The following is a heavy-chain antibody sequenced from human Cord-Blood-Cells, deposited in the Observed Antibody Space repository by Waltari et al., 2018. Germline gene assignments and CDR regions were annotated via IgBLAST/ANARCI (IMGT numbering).Heavy chain of an antibody. CDR3: AREITMIVVVKRGWFDP. J-gene: IGHJ5*02. V-gene: IGHV1-69*10. D-gene: IGHD3-22*01. Sequence: QVQLVQSGAEVKKPGSSVKVSCKASGGTFSSYAISWVRQAPGQGLEWMGGILPILGIANYAQKFQGRVTITADKSTSTAYMELSSLRSEDTAVYYCAREITMIVVVKRGWFDPWGQGTLVTVSS. CDR1: GGTFSSYA. CDR2: ILPILGIA.